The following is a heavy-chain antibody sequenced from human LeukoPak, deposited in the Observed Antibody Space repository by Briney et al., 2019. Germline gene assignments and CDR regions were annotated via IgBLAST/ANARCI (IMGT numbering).Heavy chain of an antibody. J-gene: IGHJ6*02. CDR2: ISYDGSNK. CDR1: GFTFSSYA. Sequence: GGSLRLSCAASGFTFSSYAMHWVRQAPGKGLEWVAVISYDGSNKYYADSVKGRFTISRDNSKNTLYLQMNSLRAEDTAVYYCARETGYSSGWYSSYYYYGMDVWGQGTTVTVSS. D-gene: IGHD6-19*01. V-gene: IGHV3-30*04. CDR3: ARETGYSSGWYSSYYYYGMDV.